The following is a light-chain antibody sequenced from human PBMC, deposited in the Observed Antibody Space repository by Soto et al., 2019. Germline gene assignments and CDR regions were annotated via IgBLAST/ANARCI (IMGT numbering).Light chain of an antibody. CDR2: GAS. CDR3: QQYGSSPYT. Sequence: EIVLTQSPGTLSLSPGERATLSCRASQSVSSSFLAWYQQKPGQSPRLLIYGASTRATGLPDRFSGSGSGTDFTLIISRLEPEDFAVYYCQQYGSSPYTFGQGTKLEIK. V-gene: IGKV3-20*01. CDR1: QSVSSSF. J-gene: IGKJ2*01.